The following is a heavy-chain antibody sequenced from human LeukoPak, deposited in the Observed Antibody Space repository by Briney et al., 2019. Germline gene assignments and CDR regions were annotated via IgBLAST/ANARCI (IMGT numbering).Heavy chain of an antibody. J-gene: IGHJ6*02. D-gene: IGHD6-19*01. CDR3: AKGTGSTDSSGWYSYDYYYGMDV. CDR2: ISGSGGST. Sequence: GGSLRLSCAASGFTFSSYAMSCVRHAPGKGLEGVSAISGSGGSTYYTDPVKGRFTMSRDNSKNMLYLQMNSLRAEDTAVYYCAKGTGSTDSSGWYSYDYYYGMDVWGQGTTVTVSS. V-gene: IGHV3-23*01. CDR1: GFTFSSYA.